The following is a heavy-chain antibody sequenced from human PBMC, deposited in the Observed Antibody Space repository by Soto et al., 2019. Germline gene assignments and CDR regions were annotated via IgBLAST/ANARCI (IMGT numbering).Heavy chain of an antibody. CDR2: ISHSGTYI. CDR3: ASPRDYCVSNTNCFIAFDI. D-gene: IGHD2-2*01. J-gene: IGHJ3*02. CDR1: GFTFGDYI. V-gene: IGHV3-21*01. Sequence: AQLVESGGSLVKPGDSLRLSCAASGFTFGDYIMNWVRQAPGRGLEWVASISHSGTYIFYADSVKGRFTISRDNAKDSLVLQMSCLRVEDTAIYYCASPRDYCVSNTNCFIAFDIWGQGTGVTVSS.